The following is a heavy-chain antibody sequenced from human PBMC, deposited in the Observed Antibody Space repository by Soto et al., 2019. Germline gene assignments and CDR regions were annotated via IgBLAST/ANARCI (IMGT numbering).Heavy chain of an antibody. CDR3: ATRGLERRNWFDP. Sequence: SETLSLTCTVSGGSISSGGYYWSWIRQHPGKGLEWIGYIYYSGSTYHNPSLKSRVTISVDTSKNQFSLKLSSVTAADTAVYYCATRGLERRNWFDPWGQGTLVPSPQ. CDR1: GGSISSGGYY. CDR2: IYYSGST. D-gene: IGHD1-1*01. J-gene: IGHJ5*02. V-gene: IGHV4-31*03.